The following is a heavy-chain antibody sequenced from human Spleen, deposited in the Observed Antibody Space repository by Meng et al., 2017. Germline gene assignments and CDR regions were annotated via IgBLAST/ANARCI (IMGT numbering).Heavy chain of an antibody. D-gene: IGHD4-23*01. CDR1: GFTFSDYY. J-gene: IGHJ4*02. V-gene: IGHV3-11*04. CDR2: ISSSGSSI. CDR3: ARGSLVGTDY. Sequence: GESLKISCAASGFTFSDYYISWIRLAPGKGLEWVSYISSSGSSIYYADSVKGRFTISRDNFKNTLYLQMDSLRAEDTAVYYCARGSLVGTDYWGQGTLVTVSS.